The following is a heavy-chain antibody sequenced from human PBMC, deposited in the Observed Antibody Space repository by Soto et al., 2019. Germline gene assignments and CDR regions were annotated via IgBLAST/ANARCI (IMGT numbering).Heavy chain of an antibody. V-gene: IGHV1-69*02. CDR2: IIPILGIA. CDR3: ERGVRFLDRTYYWYFDL. CDR1: GGTFSSYT. Sequence: QVQLVQSGAEVKKPGSSVKVSCKASGGTFSSYTISWVRQAPGQGLEWMGRIIPILGIANYAQKFQGRVTITADKSTSTAYMELSSLRSEDTAVYYCERGVRFLDRTYYWYFDLWGRGTLVTVSS. J-gene: IGHJ2*01. D-gene: IGHD3-3*01.